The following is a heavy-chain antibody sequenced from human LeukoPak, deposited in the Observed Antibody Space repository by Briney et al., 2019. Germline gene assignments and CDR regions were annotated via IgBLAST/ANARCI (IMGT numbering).Heavy chain of an antibody. D-gene: IGHD2-15*01. V-gene: IGHV3-21*01. CDR1: GFTFGSYS. J-gene: IGHJ3*02. Sequence: PGGSLRLSCAASGFTFGSYSMNWVRQAPGNGLEWVSSISKNSGYMYYMDSVKGRFTISRDNAKNSMYLQMNSLRAEDTAVYYCARSSMVDANDAFDIWGQGTMVTVSS. CDR2: ISKNSGYM. CDR3: ARSSMVDANDAFDI.